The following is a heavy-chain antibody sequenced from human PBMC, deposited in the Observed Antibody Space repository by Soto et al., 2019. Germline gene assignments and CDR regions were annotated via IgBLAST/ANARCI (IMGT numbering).Heavy chain of an antibody. D-gene: IGHD6-19*01. J-gene: IGHJ2*01. CDR3: TRQGIAVAADYWYFDL. CDR1: GFTFSGSA. Sequence: EVQLVESGGGLVQPGGSLKLSCAASGFTFSGSAMHWVRQASGKGLEWVGRIRSKANSYATAYAASLKGRFTISRDDSKNTAYLQMNSLKTEDTAVYYCTRQGIAVAADYWYFDLWGRGTLVTVSS. V-gene: IGHV3-73*02. CDR2: IRSKANSYAT.